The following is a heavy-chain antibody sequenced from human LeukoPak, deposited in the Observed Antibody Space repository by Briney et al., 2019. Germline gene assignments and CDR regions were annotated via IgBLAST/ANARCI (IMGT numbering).Heavy chain of an antibody. CDR1: GGSFSGYY. CDR3: ARGGVTTVVPYYFDY. D-gene: IGHD4-23*01. CDR2: INHSGST. J-gene: IGHJ4*02. Sequence: SETLSLACAVYGGSFSGYYWSWIRQPPGKGGEWIGEINHSGSTNYNPSLKSRVTISVDTSKNQFSLKLSSVTAADTAVYYCARGGVTTVVPYYFDYWGQGTLVTVSS. V-gene: IGHV4-34*01.